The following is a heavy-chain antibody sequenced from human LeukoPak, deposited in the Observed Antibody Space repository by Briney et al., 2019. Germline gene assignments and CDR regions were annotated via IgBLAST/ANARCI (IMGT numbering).Heavy chain of an antibody. CDR1: GGSISSYH. Sequence: SETLSLTCTVSGGSISSYHWSWIRQPPGKGLEWIGYIYYSGSTNYNPSLKSRVTISVDTSKNQFSLKLSSVTAADTAVYYCARDDYGDYFDYWGRGTLVTVSS. CDR3: ARDDYGDYFDY. D-gene: IGHD4-17*01. J-gene: IGHJ4*02. V-gene: IGHV4-59*01. CDR2: IYYSGST.